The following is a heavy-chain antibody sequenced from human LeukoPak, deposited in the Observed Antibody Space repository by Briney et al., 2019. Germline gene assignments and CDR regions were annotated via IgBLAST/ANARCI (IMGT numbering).Heavy chain of an antibody. J-gene: IGHJ4*02. CDR3: ARTKGGGDSVDY. D-gene: IGHD2-21*01. Sequence: SQTLSLTCTVSGGSISSGGYSWSWFRQPPGKGLEWIGYIYYSGTSYHSPSLQSRVTISVDRSKNQFSLRLSSVTAADTALYYCARTKGGGDSVDYWGQGTLVTVSS. V-gene: IGHV4-30-2*01. CDR1: GGSISSGGYS. CDR2: IYYSGTS.